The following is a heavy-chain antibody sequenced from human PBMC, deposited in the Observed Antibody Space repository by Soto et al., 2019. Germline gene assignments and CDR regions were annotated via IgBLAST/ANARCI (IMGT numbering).Heavy chain of an antibody. D-gene: IGHD3-22*01. Sequence: QVQLQQWGAGLLKPSETLSLTCAVYGGSFSGHSWTWIRQSPGKGLEWIGDINHSGRVNYSPSLKSRVTMSLDTSKNQFSLTLSAVTAADTAMYYCSNRAYDTNGYYRFDPWGQGTLVTVSS. CDR2: INHSGRV. J-gene: IGHJ5*01. V-gene: IGHV4-34*01. CDR1: GGSFSGHS. CDR3: SNRAYDTNGYYRFDP.